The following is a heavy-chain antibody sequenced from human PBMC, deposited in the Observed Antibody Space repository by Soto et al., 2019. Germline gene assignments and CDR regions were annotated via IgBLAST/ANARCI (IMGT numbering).Heavy chain of an antibody. Sequence: ASVKVSCKASGYTFTSYGISWVRQAPGQGLEWMGWISAYNGKTKYAQKLQGRVTMTTDTSTSTAYMELRSLRSDDTAVYYCARVGGEDIVVVPAAILIGYYYYYYGMDVWGQGTTVTVSS. V-gene: IGHV1-18*01. CDR3: ARVGGEDIVVVPAAILIGYYYYYYGMDV. CDR1: GYTFTSYG. J-gene: IGHJ6*02. CDR2: ISAYNGKT. D-gene: IGHD2-2*02.